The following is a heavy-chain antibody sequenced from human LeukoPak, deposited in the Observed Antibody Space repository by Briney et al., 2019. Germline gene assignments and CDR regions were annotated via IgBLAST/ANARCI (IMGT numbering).Heavy chain of an antibody. CDR1: GGSISSSSYY. CDR2: IYYSGST. Sequence: SETLSLTCTVSGGSISSSSYYWGWIRQPPGKGLEWIGSIYYSGSTYYNPSLKSRVTISVDTSKNQFSLKLSSVTAADTAVYYCARGRTGYHLLPTKKDYSYYYVDVWDKGTTVTVSS. CDR3: ARGRTGYHLLPTKKDYSYYYVDV. D-gene: IGHD2-2*01. V-gene: IGHV4-39*07. J-gene: IGHJ6*03.